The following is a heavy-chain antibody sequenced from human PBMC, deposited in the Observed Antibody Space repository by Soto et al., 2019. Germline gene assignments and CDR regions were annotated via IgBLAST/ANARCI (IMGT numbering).Heavy chain of an antibody. Sequence: QVQLVESGGGVVQPGRSLRLSCAASGFTFSSYGMHWVRQAPGKGLEWVAVIWSDGSNKYYADSVKGRFTISRDNSKNTLYLQMNSLRAEDTAVYYCARDLWDTAMDYYYYYGMDVWGQGTTVTVSS. V-gene: IGHV3-33*01. CDR1: GFTFSSYG. D-gene: IGHD5-18*01. CDR2: IWSDGSNK. J-gene: IGHJ6*02. CDR3: ARDLWDTAMDYYYYYGMDV.